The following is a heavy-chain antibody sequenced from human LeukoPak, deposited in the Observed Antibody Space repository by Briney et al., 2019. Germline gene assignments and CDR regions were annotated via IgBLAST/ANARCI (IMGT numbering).Heavy chain of an antibody. CDR1: GFTLSSYE. CDR2: ISSSGSTI. D-gene: IGHD5-24*01. Sequence: GGSLRLSCAASGFTLSSYEMNWVRQAPGKGLEWVSYISSSGSTIYYADSVKGRFTISRDNAKNSLYLQMNSLRAEDTAVYYCARDRDGYNLEEFDYWGQGTLVTVSS. CDR3: ARDRDGYNLEEFDY. V-gene: IGHV3-48*03. J-gene: IGHJ4*02.